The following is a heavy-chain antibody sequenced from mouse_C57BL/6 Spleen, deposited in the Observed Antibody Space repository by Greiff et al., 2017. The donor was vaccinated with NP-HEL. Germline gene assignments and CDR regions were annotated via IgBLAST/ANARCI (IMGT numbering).Heavy chain of an antibody. D-gene: IGHD1-1*01. J-gene: IGHJ1*03. V-gene: IGHV1-18*01. CDR2: INPNNGGT. CDR3: ARPDYGSSYWYFDV. CDR1: GYTFTDYN. Sequence: EVQLQQSGPELVKPGASVKIPCKASGYTFTDYNMDWVKQSHGKSLEWIGDINPNNGGTIYNQKFKGKATLTVDKSSSTAYMELRSLTSEDTAVYYCARPDYGSSYWYFDVWGTGTTVTVSS.